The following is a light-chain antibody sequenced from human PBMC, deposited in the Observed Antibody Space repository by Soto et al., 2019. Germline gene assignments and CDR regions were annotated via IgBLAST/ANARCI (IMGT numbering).Light chain of an antibody. CDR3: QQYDEWPLT. V-gene: IGKV3-15*01. CDR1: QNVKTR. J-gene: IGKJ4*01. Sequence: EKMMTQSPATLSVSPGERATLSCRASQNVKTRLAWYQQKPGQAPRLLIYDAFTRATGIPARFSGSASGTEFTLTISSLQSEDFAVYYCQQYDEWPLTFGGGTKVEIK. CDR2: DAF.